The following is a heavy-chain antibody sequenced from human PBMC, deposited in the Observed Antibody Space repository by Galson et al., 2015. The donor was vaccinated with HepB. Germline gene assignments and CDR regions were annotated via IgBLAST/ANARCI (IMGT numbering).Heavy chain of an antibody. CDR2: ISSSGST. CDR3: AREAWIQLWVRKGEYYFYMDV. J-gene: IGHJ6*03. V-gene: IGHV4-61*02. Sequence: LSLTCNVSGGSISSGDYYWSWIRQPAGKGLEWIGRISSSGSTNYNPSLKSRVTMSVDTSNNQFSLKLTSVTAADTAVYFCAREAWIQLWVRKGEYYFYMDVWGKGTTVTVSS. CDR1: GGSISSGDYY. D-gene: IGHD5-18*01.